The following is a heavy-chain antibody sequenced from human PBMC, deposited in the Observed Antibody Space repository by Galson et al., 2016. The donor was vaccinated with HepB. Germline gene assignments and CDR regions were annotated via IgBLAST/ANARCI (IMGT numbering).Heavy chain of an antibody. CDR2: ITTTGGTT. J-gene: IGHJ1*01. Sequence: SLRLSCAGSGFSFDAYDMNWVRQAPGKGLEWVSYITTTGGTTYYADSVKGRFTISRDNSKNSLFLHMNSLRAEDTAVYFCTRDGTFNEFFRHWGQGTLVTVSS. V-gene: IGHV3-11*01. CDR3: TRDGTFNEFFRH. CDR1: GFSFDAYD. D-gene: IGHD3-3*02.